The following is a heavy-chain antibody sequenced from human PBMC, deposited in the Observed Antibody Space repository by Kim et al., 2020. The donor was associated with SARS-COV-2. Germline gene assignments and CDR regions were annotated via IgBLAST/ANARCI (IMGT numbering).Heavy chain of an antibody. V-gene: IGHV1-69*06. D-gene: IGHD5-18*01. Sequence: SVKVSCKTSGGTFSTYALNWVRQAPGQGLEWMGGIIPAFGTPNYAQHFRGKVTITADKSTSTTYMELSSLRSDDTAVYYCAPTQTQLWSSLDFWGQGTLLTVPS. CDR3: APTQTQLWSSLDF. CDR1: GGTFSTYA. CDR2: IIPAFGTP. J-gene: IGHJ4*02.